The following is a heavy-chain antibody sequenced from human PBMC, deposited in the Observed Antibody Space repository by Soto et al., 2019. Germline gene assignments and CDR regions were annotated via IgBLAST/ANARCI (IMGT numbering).Heavy chain of an antibody. CDR2: IYWNGDK. J-gene: IGHJ4*02. D-gene: IGHD3-10*01. CDR3: SHSKAYYNDTCGHYYFDY. CDR1: GFSLSTNGVG. Sequence: SGPTLVNPTQTLALTCTFSGFSLSTNGVGVEWVRQPPGKALEWLALIYWNGDKRYRSSLKNRLTISKDTSNNQVALTLTNVDPVDTGTYYYSHSKAYYNDTCGHYYFDYWGQGTQVTVSS. V-gene: IGHV2-5*01.